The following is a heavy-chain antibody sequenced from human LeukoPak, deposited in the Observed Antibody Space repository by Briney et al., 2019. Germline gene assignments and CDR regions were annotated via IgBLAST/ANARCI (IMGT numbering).Heavy chain of an antibody. CDR3: ARPRTHNKQWLVNPLGY. Sequence: ASVKVSCKASGYTFTSYDINWVRQATGQGLEWMGWMNPNSGNTGYAQKFQGRVTMTRNTSISTAYMELSSLRSDDTAVYYCARPRTHNKQWLVNPLGYWGQGTLVTVSS. D-gene: IGHD6-19*01. CDR2: MNPNSGNT. CDR1: GYTFTSYD. V-gene: IGHV1-8*01. J-gene: IGHJ4*02.